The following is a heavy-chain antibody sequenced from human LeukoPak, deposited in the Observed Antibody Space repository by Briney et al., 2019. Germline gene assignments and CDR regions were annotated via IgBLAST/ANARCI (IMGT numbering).Heavy chain of an antibody. CDR1: GFTFSTYW. CDR2: IKEDGSEK. D-gene: IGHD3-22*01. J-gene: IGHJ4*02. Sequence: GGSLRLSCAASGFTFSTYWMSWVPEAPGKGLEWVANIKEDGSEKYHGDSVKGRFTISRDNAKNSLYVQMNSLRAEDTAVYYCARDSSGYQWGQGTLVTVSS. CDR3: ARDSSGYQ. V-gene: IGHV3-7*01.